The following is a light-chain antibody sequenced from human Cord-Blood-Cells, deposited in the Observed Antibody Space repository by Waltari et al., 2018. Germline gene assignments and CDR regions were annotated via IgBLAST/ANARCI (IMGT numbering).Light chain of an antibody. Sequence: EIVMTQSPATLSVSPGERATLSCRASQSVSSNLAWYQQKPGQAPRLLIYGASTRATGIPARFSGSGSGTEFTLTISSLQPGDFAVYYCQQYNNWWTFGQGTKVEIK. CDR1: QSVSSN. V-gene: IGKV3-15*01. CDR2: GAS. CDR3: QQYNNWWT. J-gene: IGKJ1*01.